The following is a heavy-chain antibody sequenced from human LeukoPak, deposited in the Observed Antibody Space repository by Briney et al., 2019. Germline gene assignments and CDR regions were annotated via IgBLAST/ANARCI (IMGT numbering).Heavy chain of an antibody. CDR1: GFTVSSNY. Sequence: GGSLRLSCAASGFTVSSNYMSWVRQAPGKGLEWVSVIYSGGSTYYADSVKGRFTISRDNSKNTLYLQMNSLRAEDTAEYYCARAGSSSWFYYFDYWGQGTLVTVSS. V-gene: IGHV3-53*01. J-gene: IGHJ4*02. CDR2: IYSGGST. D-gene: IGHD6-13*01. CDR3: ARAGSSSWFYYFDY.